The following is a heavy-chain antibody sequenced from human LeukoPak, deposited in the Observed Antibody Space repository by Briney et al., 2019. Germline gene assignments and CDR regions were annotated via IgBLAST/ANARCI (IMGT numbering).Heavy chain of an antibody. CDR2: IIPMFGTT. J-gene: IGHJ4*02. D-gene: IGHD3-22*01. Sequence: SVKVSCKASGGTFSSYTISWVRQAPGQGLEWMGGIIPMFGTTNYAQKFQGRVTITADKSTSTAYMELSSLRSEDTAVYYCARFFYYDSSGYYNYFDYWGQGTLVTVSS. CDR1: GGTFSSYT. CDR3: ARFFYYDSSGYYNYFDY. V-gene: IGHV1-69*06.